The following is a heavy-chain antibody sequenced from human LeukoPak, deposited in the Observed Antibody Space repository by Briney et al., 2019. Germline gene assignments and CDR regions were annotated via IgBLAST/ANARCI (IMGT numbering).Heavy chain of an antibody. CDR2: IIPIFTTA. V-gene: IGHV1-69*06. CDR1: GGTFNNYA. Sequence: SVKVSCKASGGTFNNYAISWVRQAPGQGLEWVGGIIPIFTTANYAQKFQGRVTITADKSTNTAYMELSRLRSDDTAVYYCASGATADPYYYDSSGYYSWGQGTLVTVSS. J-gene: IGHJ4*02. CDR3: ASGATADPYYYDSSGYYS. D-gene: IGHD3-22*01.